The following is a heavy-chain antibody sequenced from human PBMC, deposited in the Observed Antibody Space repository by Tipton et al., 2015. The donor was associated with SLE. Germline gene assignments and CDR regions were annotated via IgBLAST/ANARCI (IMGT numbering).Heavy chain of an antibody. CDR1: GFVFNTAW. D-gene: IGHD4-11*01. CDR2: IKSMSDGGTA. CDR3: TTDRYSLHGGLDY. Sequence: GSLRLSCAASGFVFNTAWMTWVRQAPGKGLEWVGRIKSMSDGGTADFAATVKGRIIMSRNDADNTMYLDLHSLTAEDTAVYYCTTDRYSLHGGLDYWGQGTLVTVSS. J-gene: IGHJ4*02. V-gene: IGHV3-15*05.